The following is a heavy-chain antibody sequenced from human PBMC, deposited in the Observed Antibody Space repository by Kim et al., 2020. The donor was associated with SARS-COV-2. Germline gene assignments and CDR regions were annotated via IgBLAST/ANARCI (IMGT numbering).Heavy chain of an antibody. J-gene: IGHJ4*02. CDR2: GDT. V-gene: IGHV1-2*02. CDR3: APTDTGYFDY. Sequence: GDTEYSQKFQGRVTLTRDTSISTAYMELSRLTSDDTAIYYCAPTDTGYFDYLGQGTLVTVSS. D-gene: IGHD5-18*01.